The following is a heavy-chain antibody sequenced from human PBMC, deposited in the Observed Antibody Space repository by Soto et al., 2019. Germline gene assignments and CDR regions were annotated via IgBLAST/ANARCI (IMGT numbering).Heavy chain of an antibody. CDR2: IYYSGST. CDR1: GGSISSSSYY. Sequence: GSLRLSCTVSGGSISSSSYYWGWIRQPPGKGLEWIGSIYYSGSTYYNPSLKSRVTISVDTSKNQFSLKLSSVTAAHTPPLRGGFTNSGDTPKTQFSLKLGAVTAADTAVYYCARHVYQTRDILTGYSRANWFDPWGQGTLVTVSS. J-gene: IGHJ5*02. D-gene: IGHD3-10*01. CDR3: GFTNSGDTPKTQFSLKLGAVTAADTAVYYCARHVYQTRDILTGYSRANWFDP. V-gene: IGHV4-39*01.